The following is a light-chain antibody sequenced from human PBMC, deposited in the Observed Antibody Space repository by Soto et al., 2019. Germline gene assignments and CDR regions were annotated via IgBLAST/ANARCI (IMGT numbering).Light chain of an antibody. CDR1: QSPVTIDGNTY. Sequence: DVVMTQSPLSLSVIPGQPASISCRSSQSPVTIDGNTYLNWFHQRPGQSPRRLIYKISNRDSGVPDRFIGSGSGSEVTLKIRRVAAEDVGVYYCMEGTSGPYTFGQGTKREI. CDR2: KIS. CDR3: MEGTSGPYT. J-gene: IGKJ2*01. V-gene: IGKV2-30*01.